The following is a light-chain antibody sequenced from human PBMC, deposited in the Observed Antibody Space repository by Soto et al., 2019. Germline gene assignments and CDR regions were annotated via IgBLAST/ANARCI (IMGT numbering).Light chain of an antibody. CDR1: QSVSDY. Sequence: EIVLTQSPATLSLSPGERATLSCRASQSVSDYLAWYQQKPGQAPRLLIYDASNRATAIPARFSGSGSGTDFTLTISSLQSEDFAVYYCQQYNNWPLWTVGQGTKVDIK. V-gene: IGKV3-11*01. CDR2: DAS. J-gene: IGKJ1*01. CDR3: QQYNNWPLWT.